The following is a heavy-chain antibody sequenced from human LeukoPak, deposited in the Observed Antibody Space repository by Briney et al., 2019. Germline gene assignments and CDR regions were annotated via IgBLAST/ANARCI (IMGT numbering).Heavy chain of an antibody. CDR2: IRYDGSNK. Sequence: PGGSLRLSCAASGFTFSTYGMDWVRQAPGKGLEWVAYIRYDGSNKNYADSVKGRFTISRDNSKNTLYLQMSSLRAEDPAVYYCAKVVTGYCSTTSCPFDSWGQGTLVTVSS. D-gene: IGHD2-2*01. CDR1: GFTFSTYG. CDR3: AKVVTGYCSTTSCPFDS. V-gene: IGHV3-30*02. J-gene: IGHJ4*02.